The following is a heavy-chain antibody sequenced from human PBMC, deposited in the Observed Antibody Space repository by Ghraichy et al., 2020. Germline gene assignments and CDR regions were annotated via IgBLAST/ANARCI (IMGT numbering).Heavy chain of an antibody. D-gene: IGHD1-20*01. V-gene: IGHV3-21*01. Sequence: GGPLRLSCAASGFTFSSYSMNWVRQAPGKGLEWVSSISSSSSSTYYADSLKGRFTISRDNAKNSLYLQMNSLRAEDTAVYYCARNLYGITASYYYYGMDVWGQGTTVTVSS. CDR2: ISSSSSST. J-gene: IGHJ6*02. CDR1: GFTFSSYS. CDR3: ARNLYGITASYYYYGMDV.